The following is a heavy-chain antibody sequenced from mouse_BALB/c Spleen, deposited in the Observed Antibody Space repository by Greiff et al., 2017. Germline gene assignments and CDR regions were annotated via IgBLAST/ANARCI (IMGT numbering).Heavy chain of an antibody. V-gene: IGHV1S81*02. CDR3: TNWDY. CDR1: GYTFTSYY. D-gene: IGHD4-1*01. J-gene: IGHJ2*01. Sequence: VKLMESGAELVKPGASVKLSCKASGYTFTSYYMYWVKQRPGQGLEWIGEINPSNGGTNFNEKFKSKATLTVDKSSSTAYMQLSSLTSEDSAVYYYTNWDYWGQGTTLTVSS. CDR2: INPSNGGT.